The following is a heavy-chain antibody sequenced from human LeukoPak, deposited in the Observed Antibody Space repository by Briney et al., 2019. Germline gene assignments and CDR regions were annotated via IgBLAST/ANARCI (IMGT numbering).Heavy chain of an antibody. V-gene: IGHV1-69*01. Sequence: SVKVSCKASGGTFSSYAISWVRQAPGQGLEWMGGIIPIFGTANYAQKFQGRVTITADESTSTAYMELSSLRSEDTAVYYCASGDCGGDCSPYYYYYGMDVWGQGTTVTVSS. D-gene: IGHD2-21*02. J-gene: IGHJ6*02. CDR3: ASGDCGGDCSPYYYYYGMDV. CDR2: IIPIFGTA. CDR1: GGTFSSYA.